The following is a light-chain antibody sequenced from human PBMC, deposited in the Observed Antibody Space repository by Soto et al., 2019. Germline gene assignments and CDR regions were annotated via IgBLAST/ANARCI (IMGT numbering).Light chain of an antibody. Sequence: EVVMTQSPPTLSVSPGERATLSCRASQSVSSDLAWYQQKPGQAPRLLIYGASTRATDVQARFNGGGSGTEFTLTISSLHSEDVAIYYCQQYNDWPPITFGPGTKVDIK. V-gene: IGKV3-15*01. CDR2: GAS. CDR1: QSVSSD. J-gene: IGKJ3*01. CDR3: QQYNDWPPIT.